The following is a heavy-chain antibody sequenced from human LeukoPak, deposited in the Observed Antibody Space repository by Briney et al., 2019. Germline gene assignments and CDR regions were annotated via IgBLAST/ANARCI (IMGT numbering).Heavy chain of an antibody. Sequence: QPGGSLRLSCAASGFTFSSYAMSWVRQAPGEGLEWVSAISGSGGSTYYADSVKGRFTISRDNSKNTLYLQMNSLRAEDTAVYYCAKDPLPRGRYQLLKAPDYWGQGTLVTVSS. CDR2: ISGSGGST. D-gene: IGHD2-2*01. J-gene: IGHJ4*02. CDR3: AKDPLPRGRYQLLKAPDY. CDR1: GFTFSSYA. V-gene: IGHV3-23*01.